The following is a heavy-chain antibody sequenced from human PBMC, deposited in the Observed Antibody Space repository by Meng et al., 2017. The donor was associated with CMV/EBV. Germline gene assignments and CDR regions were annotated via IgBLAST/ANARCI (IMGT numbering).Heavy chain of an antibody. CDR2: IYYSGST. J-gene: IGHJ5*02. Sequence: GSLRLSCTVSGGSISSSSYYWGWIRQPPGKGLEWIGSIYYSGSTYYNPSLKSRVTISVDTSKNQFSLKLSSVTAADTAVYYCARGHGGIFGVVIGGDWFDPWGQGTPVTVSS. CDR1: GGSISSSSYY. D-gene: IGHD3-3*01. V-gene: IGHV4-39*07. CDR3: ARGHGGIFGVVIGGDWFDP.